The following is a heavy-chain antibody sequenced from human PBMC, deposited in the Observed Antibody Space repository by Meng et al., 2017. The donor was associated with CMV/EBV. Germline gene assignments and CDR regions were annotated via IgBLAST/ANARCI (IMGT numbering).Heavy chain of an antibody. CDR2: ISSSSSTI. J-gene: IGHJ6*02. D-gene: IGHD3-3*01. Sequence: GESLKISCAASGFTFSSYSMNWVRQAPGKGLEWVSYISSSSSTIYYADSVKGRFTISRDNAKNTLYLQMNSLRAEDTAVYYCARVGSSDFWSGYYPTETTYYYYYGMDVWGQGTTVTVSS. CDR1: GFTFSSYS. V-gene: IGHV3-48*04. CDR3: ARVGSSDFWSGYYPTETTYYYYYGMDV.